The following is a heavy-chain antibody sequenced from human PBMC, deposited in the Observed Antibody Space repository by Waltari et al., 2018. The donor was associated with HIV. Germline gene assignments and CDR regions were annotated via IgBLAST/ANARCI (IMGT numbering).Heavy chain of an antibody. V-gene: IGHV3-7*01. CDR3: VRADYDFWSGSVYYYYGMDV. J-gene: IGHJ6*02. CDR1: GFTFSSYW. Sequence: EVQLVESGGGLVQPGGSLRLSCAASGFTFSSYWMSWVRQAPGKGLEWVANIKQDGSEKYYADSVKGRFTISRDNAKNSLYLQINSLRAEDTAVYYCVRADYDFWSGSVYYYYGMDVWGQGTTVTVSS. D-gene: IGHD3-3*01. CDR2: IKQDGSEK.